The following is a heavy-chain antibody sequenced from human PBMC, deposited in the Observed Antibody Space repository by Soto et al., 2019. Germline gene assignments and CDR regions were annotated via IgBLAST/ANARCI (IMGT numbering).Heavy chain of an antibody. Sequence: QLQLQESGPGLVKPSETLSLTCTVSGGSISSSSYYWGWIRQPPGKGLEWIGSIYYSGSTYYNPSLKSRVTISVDTSKNQFSLKLSAVTAADTAVYYCARHLPSGWYGGSAFDIWGQGTMVTVSS. V-gene: IGHV4-39*01. J-gene: IGHJ3*02. CDR2: IYYSGST. D-gene: IGHD6-19*01. CDR1: GGSISSSSYY. CDR3: ARHLPSGWYGGSAFDI.